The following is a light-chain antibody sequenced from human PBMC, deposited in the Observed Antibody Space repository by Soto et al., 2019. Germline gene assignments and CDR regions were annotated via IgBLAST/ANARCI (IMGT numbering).Light chain of an antibody. CDR3: QQYVTSSIT. J-gene: IGKJ5*01. V-gene: IGKV3-20*01. CDR1: QSVSSSY. CDR2: GAS. Sequence: EIVLTQSPGTLSLSPGERATLSCRASQSVSSSYLAWYQQKPGQAPRLLIYGASSRATGISDRFSGSGSGTDFTLTITRLEPEDFAVYYCQQYVTSSITFGQGTRLEIK.